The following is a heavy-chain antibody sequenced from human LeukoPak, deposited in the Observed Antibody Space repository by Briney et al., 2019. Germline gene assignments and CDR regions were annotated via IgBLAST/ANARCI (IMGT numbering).Heavy chain of an antibody. CDR3: ARGTDIVVVPAAIPEVPGWFDP. V-gene: IGHV1-69*05. J-gene: IGHJ5*02. Sequence: SVKVSCKASGGTFSSYAISWVRQAPGQGLEWMGGIIPIFGTANYAQKFQGRVTITTDESTSTAYMELSSLRSEDTAVYYCARGTDIVVVPAAIPEVPGWFDPWGQGTLVTVSS. CDR1: GGTFSSYA. D-gene: IGHD2-2*01. CDR2: IIPIFGTA.